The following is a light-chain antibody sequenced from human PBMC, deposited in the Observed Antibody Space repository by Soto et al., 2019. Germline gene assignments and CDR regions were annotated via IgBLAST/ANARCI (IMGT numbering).Light chain of an antibody. CDR3: AAWDDSLSGLV. Sequence: QPVLTQPPSASETPGQRVTISCSGSSSNIGSNFVAWYQQLPGAAPKLLIYKNDQRPSGVPDRFSGSKSGTSASLAISGLRSEDEADYYCAAWDDSLSGLVFGGGTKLTVL. V-gene: IGLV1-47*01. CDR2: KND. J-gene: IGLJ3*02. CDR1: SSNIGSNF.